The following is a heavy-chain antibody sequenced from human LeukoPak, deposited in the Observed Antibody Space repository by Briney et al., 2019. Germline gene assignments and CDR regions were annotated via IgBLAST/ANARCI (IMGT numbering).Heavy chain of an antibody. J-gene: IGHJ3*02. V-gene: IGHV3-23*01. CDR3: AKGLDYDFWSGYLPVGAFDI. CDR2: ISGSGGST. Sequence: PGGSLRLSCAASGFTFSSYAMSWVRQAPGKGLEWVSAISGSGGSTYYADSVKGRFTISRDNSKNTLYLQMNSLRAEDTAVYYCAKGLDYDFWSGYLPVGAFDIWGQGTMVTVSS. CDR1: GFTFSSYA. D-gene: IGHD3-3*01.